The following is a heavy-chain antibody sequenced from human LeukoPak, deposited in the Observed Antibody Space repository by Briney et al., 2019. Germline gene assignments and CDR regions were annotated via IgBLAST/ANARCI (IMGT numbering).Heavy chain of an antibody. CDR3: ARDGTGGATAGFDS. J-gene: IGHJ4*02. CDR1: GYTFFNYG. CDR2: ISAYNGIT. Sequence: GASVKVSCRASGYTFFNYGISWVRQAPGQGLEWMGWISAYNGITTYAPKFQGRVSITTDTSTNIAFMELRSLTSYDTAVYYCARDGTGGATAGFDSWGQGTLVTVSS. V-gene: IGHV1-18*01. D-gene: IGHD1-26*01.